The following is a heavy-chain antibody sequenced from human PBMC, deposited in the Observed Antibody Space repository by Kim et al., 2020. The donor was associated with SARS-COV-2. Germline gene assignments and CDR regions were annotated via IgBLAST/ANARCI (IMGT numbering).Heavy chain of an antibody. D-gene: IGHD3-9*01. V-gene: IGHV3-15*01. CDR3: TTDILTGYSLFDY. J-gene: IGHJ4*02. Sequence: YAAPVKGRFTISRDDSKNTLDLQMNSLKTEDTAVYYCTTDILTGYSLFDYWGQGTLVTVSS.